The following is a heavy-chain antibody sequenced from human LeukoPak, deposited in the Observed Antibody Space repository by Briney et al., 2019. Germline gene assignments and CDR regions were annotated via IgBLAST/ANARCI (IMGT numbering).Heavy chain of an antibody. CDR3: ARGDYTVLAGSPFDL. V-gene: IGHV4-30-4*01. J-gene: IGHJ4*02. CDR1: GDAITSGDDY. CDR2: IFFTGST. Sequence: SQTLSLTCSVSGDAITSGDDYWNWIRQSPGKGLQWIGYIFFTGSTYYNPSLGSRFTISLDAPKNQFSLRLNSVTAADTAVCYCARGDYTVLAGSPFDLWGRGTLVTVSS. D-gene: IGHD6-19*01.